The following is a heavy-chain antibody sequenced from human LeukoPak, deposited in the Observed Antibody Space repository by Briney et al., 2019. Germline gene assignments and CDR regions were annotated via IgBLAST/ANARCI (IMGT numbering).Heavy chain of an antibody. CDR1: GGTFSSYA. Sequence: ASVKVSCKASGGTFSSYAISWVRQAPGQGLEWMGWISAYNGNTNYAQKLQGRVTMTTDTSTSTAYMELRSLRSDDTAVYYCARVTVDSSGWYAPPRAYNWFDPWGQGTLVTVSS. V-gene: IGHV1-18*01. CDR3: ARVTVDSSGWYAPPRAYNWFDP. J-gene: IGHJ5*02. D-gene: IGHD6-19*01. CDR2: ISAYNGNT.